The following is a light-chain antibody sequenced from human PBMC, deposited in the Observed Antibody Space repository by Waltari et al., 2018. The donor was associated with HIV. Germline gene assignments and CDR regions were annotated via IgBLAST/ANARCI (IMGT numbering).Light chain of an antibody. CDR1: RTILFSSDNRNC. CDR3: QQYYSLGPT. V-gene: IGKV4-1*01. J-gene: IGKJ4*01. CDR2: WAS. Sequence: IVMTQSPNSLAVSLGERATINCRSSRTILFSSDNRNCLAWYQQRPGQSPKLLIYWASTRASGVPDRFSGSGSGTNFSLTISTLQTDDVALYYCQQYYSLGPTFGGGTKVEIK.